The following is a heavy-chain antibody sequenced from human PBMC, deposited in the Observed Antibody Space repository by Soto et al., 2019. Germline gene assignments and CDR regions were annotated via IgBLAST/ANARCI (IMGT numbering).Heavy chain of an antibody. D-gene: IGHD3-9*01. CDR3: AKEYYDILTGYYNIPAFDY. V-gene: IGHV3-33*05. J-gene: IGHJ4*02. CDR2: ISNDGSKT. CDR1: GFTFSSYG. Sequence: GGSLRLSCRTSGFTFSSYGMHWVRQAPGKGPEWVAFISNDGSKTDYADSVKGRFTVSRDNPKNTLFLQMNSLRAEDTAVYYCAKEYYDILTGYYNIPAFDYWGQATLVTVSS.